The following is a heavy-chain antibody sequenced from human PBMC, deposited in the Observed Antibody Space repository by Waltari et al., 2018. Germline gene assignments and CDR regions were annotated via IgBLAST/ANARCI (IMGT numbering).Heavy chain of an antibody. V-gene: IGHV3-15*01. CDR2: IKTNSEGATT. CDR1: GCPSHSFTSAY. CDR3: VTDRGNFDY. Sequence: EVHLVESGGGLVQPGGPLRLPCLVSGCPSHSFTSAYLSWVRKVPTGGLEWIGRIKTNSEGATTEFAAPLKGRFSISRDDSKKTLYLQLSSLEKDDTAVYYCVTDRGNFDYWGQGTLVTVSS. J-gene: IGHJ4*02. D-gene: IGHD6-25*01.